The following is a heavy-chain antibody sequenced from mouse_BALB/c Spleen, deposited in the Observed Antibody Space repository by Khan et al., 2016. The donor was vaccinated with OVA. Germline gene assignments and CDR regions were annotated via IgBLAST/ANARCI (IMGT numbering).Heavy chain of an antibody. D-gene: IGHD1-1*01. Sequence: DLVKPGASVKLSCKASGYTFTSYWINWIKQWPGQGLEWIGRIAPGSGSTYYNEMFKGKATLTVDTSSSTAYIQLSSLSSEDSAVYFCARANYYGSSLYAMDYWGQGTSVTVSS. CDR2: IAPGSGST. CDR3: ARANYYGSSLYAMDY. V-gene: IGHV1S41*01. CDR1: GYTFTSYW. J-gene: IGHJ4*01.